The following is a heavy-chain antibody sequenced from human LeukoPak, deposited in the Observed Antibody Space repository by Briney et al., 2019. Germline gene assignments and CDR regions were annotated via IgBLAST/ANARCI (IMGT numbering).Heavy chain of an antibody. CDR1: GFTFSDYY. J-gene: IGHJ4*02. V-gene: IGHV3-11*04. CDR3: ARRSIAVAGPFDY. D-gene: IGHD6-19*01. CDR2: MSSTGNTI. Sequence: PGGSLRLSCAASGFTFSDYYMNWIRQAPGKGLEWISYMSSTGNTIYYPDSVKSRFTVSRDNAKNSLYLQMNSLRAEDTAVYYCARRSIAVAGPFDYWGQGTLVTVSS.